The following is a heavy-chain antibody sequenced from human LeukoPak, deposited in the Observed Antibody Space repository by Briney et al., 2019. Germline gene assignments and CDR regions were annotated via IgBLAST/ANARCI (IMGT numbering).Heavy chain of an antibody. CDR2: ISAYNGNT. J-gene: IGHJ4*02. D-gene: IGHD3-10*01. V-gene: IGHV1-18*04. Sequence: ASVKLSCKASGYTFTGYGISWVRQAPGQGLEWMGWISAYNGNTNYAQKLQGRVTMTTDTSTRTPYMELRSRRSDDTAVCYCARIGSRITLVRGVAFDYSGEGTLVTVSS. CDR1: GYTFTGYG. CDR3: ARIGSRITLVRGVAFDY.